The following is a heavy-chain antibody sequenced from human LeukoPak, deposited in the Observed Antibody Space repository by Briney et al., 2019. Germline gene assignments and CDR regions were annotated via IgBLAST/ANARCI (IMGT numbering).Heavy chain of an antibody. V-gene: IGHV3-23*01. J-gene: IGHJ3*02. CDR3: ARARIAAADAFDI. CDR1: GFTFSSYG. D-gene: IGHD6-13*01. Sequence: GGSLRLSCAASGFTFSSYGMSWVRQAPGKGLEWVSAISGSGGGTYYADSVRGRFTISRDNSKNTLYLQMNSLRAEDTAVYYCARARIAAADAFDIWGQGTMVTVSS. CDR2: ISGSGGGT.